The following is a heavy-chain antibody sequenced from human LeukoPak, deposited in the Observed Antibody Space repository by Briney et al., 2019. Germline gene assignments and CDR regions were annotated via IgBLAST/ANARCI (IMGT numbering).Heavy chain of an antibody. CDR1: GYSISSGYY. Sequence: SETLPLTCTVSGYSISSGYYWGWIRQPPGKGLEWIGSIHHSGSTYYNPSLKSRVTTSVDTSKNQFPLKLSSVTAADTAVYYCARAPSSGYYPVAFDIWGQGTKVTVSS. V-gene: IGHV4-38-2*02. CDR3: ARAPSSGYYPVAFDI. CDR2: IHHSGST. D-gene: IGHD3-22*01. J-gene: IGHJ3*02.